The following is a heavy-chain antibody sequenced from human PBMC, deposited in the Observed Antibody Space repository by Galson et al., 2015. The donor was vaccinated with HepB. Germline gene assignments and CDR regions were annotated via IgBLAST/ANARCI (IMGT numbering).Heavy chain of an antibody. CDR2: INSDGSST. CDR1: GFTFSSYW. CDR3: ARDYRRGGEYNWFDP. V-gene: IGHV3-74*01. Sequence: SLRLSCAASGFTFSSYWMHWARQAPGKGLVWVSRINSDGSSTSYADSVKGRFTISRDNAKNTLYLQMNSLRAEDTAVYYCARDYRRGGEYNWFDPWGQGTLVTVSS. J-gene: IGHJ5*02. D-gene: IGHD2-21*01.